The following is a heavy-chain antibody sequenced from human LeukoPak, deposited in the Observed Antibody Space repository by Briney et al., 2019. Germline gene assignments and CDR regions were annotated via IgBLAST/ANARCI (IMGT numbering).Heavy chain of an antibody. CDR2: IDGSGTGT. V-gene: IGHV3-23*01. CDR3: VKDETGSSWYN. J-gene: IGHJ4*02. CDR1: GFTFSSFA. D-gene: IGHD6-13*01. Sequence: GGSLRLSCAASGFTFSSFAMTWVRQAPGKGLEWVSAIDGSGTGTYYADSVKGRFTISRDNSKNTLYLQMNSLRAEDTAVYYCVKDETGSSWYNWGQGTLVTVSS.